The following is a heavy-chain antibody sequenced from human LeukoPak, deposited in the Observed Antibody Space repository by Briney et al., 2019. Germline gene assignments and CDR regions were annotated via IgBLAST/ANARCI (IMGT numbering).Heavy chain of an antibody. CDR1: GGSFSGYY. J-gene: IGHJ6*02. Sequence: PSETLSLTCAVYGGSFSGYYWSWIRQPPGKGLEWIGEINHSGSTNYNPSLKSRVTISVDTSKNQFSLKLSSVTAADTAVYYCAAAKGIAAAGTARRYYYYGMDVWGQGTTVTVSS. CDR3: AAAKGIAAAGTARRYYYYGMDV. D-gene: IGHD6-13*01. V-gene: IGHV4-34*01. CDR2: INHSGST.